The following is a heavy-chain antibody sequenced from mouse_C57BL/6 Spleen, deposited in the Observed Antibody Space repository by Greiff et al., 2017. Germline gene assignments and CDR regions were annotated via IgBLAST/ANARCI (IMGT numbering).Heavy chain of an antibody. J-gene: IGHJ3*01. Sequence: EVQRVESGGGLVKPGGSLKLSCAASGFTFSDYGMHWVRQAPEKGLEWVAYISSGSSTIYYADTVKGRFTISRDNAKNTLFLQMTSLRSEDTAMYYCARGDYYGSSYEGWFAYWGQGTLVTVSA. CDR2: ISSGSSTI. CDR3: ARGDYYGSSYEGWFAY. D-gene: IGHD1-1*01. V-gene: IGHV5-17*01. CDR1: GFTFSDYG.